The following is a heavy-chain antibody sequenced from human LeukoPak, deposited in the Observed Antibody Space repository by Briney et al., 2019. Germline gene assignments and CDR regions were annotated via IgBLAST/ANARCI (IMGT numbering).Heavy chain of an antibody. D-gene: IGHD3-10*01. V-gene: IGHV4-34*01. CDR3: ARGSTQGGPRGFGELLSTDLDYYYYYGMDV. J-gene: IGHJ6*02. Sequence: PSETLSLTCAVYGGSFSGYYWSWIRQPPGKGLEWIGEINHSGSTNYNPSLKSRVTISVDTSKNQFSLKLSSVTAADTAVYYCARGSTQGGPRGFGELLSTDLDYYYYYGMDVWGQGTTVTVSS. CDR1: GGSFSGYY. CDR2: INHSGST.